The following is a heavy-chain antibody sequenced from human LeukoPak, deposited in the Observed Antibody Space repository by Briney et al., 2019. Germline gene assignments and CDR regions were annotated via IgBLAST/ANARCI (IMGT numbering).Heavy chain of an antibody. V-gene: IGHV3-53*01. CDR3: ARHLSGDDI. CDR2: IYSSGST. CDR1: GFTLSSNY. J-gene: IGHJ3*02. Sequence: GGSLRLSCAASGFTLSSNYMTWVRQAPGKGLEWVSIIYSSGSTYYADSVKGRFTISRDNSKNTLYLQMNSLRDEDTAVYYCARHLSGDDIWGQGTMVTVSS. D-gene: IGHD4-17*01.